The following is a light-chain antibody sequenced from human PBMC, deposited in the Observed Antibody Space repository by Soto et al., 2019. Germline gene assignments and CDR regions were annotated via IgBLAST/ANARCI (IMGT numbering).Light chain of an antibody. CDR2: DAS. V-gene: IGKV3-11*01. Sequence: EIVLTQSPANLFLSPGQRSTLSCRASQSVSSSLAWYQQKPGQAPRLLIYDASNRATGIPARFSGSGSGTDFTLTISSLEPEDFAVYYCQQRSNWPTFGPGTKVDIK. CDR3: QQRSNWPT. CDR1: QSVSSS. J-gene: IGKJ1*01.